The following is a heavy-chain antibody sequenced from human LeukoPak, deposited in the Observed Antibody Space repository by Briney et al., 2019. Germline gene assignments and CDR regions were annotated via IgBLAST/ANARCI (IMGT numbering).Heavy chain of an antibody. CDR3: ARGDASGYPDY. J-gene: IGHJ4*02. CDR2: IYQGRRT. Sequence: SGTLSLTCAVSGDSMNSSNWWSWVRQSPGKGLEWIGEIYQGRRTNYKSSLKSRVSISVDKSRNQLSLKLTSVTAADTAVYYCARGDASGYPDYWGQGTLVTVSS. D-gene: IGHD3-22*01. V-gene: IGHV4-4*02. CDR1: GDSMNSSNW.